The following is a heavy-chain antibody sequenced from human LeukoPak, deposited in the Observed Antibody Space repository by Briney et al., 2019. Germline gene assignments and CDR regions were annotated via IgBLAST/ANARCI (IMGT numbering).Heavy chain of an antibody. V-gene: IGHV3-66*01. CDR2: IYSGGST. J-gene: IGHJ4*02. CDR3: ARGWDTAMVPLDY. Sequence: PGGSLRLSCAASGFTVSSNYMSWVRQAPGKGLEWVSVIYSGGSTYYADSVKGRFTISRDNSKNTLYLQMNSLRAKDTAVYYCARGWDTAMVPLDYWGQGTLVTVSS. D-gene: IGHD5-18*01. CDR1: GFTVSSNY.